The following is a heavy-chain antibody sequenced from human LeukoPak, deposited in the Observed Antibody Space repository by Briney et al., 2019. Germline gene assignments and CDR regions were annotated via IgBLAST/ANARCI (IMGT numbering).Heavy chain of an antibody. CDR1: GFTFSSYG. D-gene: IGHD6-13*01. J-gene: IGHJ5*02. Sequence: QPGRSLRLSCAASGFTFSSYGMHWVRQAPGKGLEWVAVISYDGSNKYYADSVKGRFTISRDKSKNTLDLQMNSLRAEDTAVYYCAKDGSITAAGGFDPWGQGTLVTVSS. CDR2: ISYDGSNK. CDR3: AKDGSITAAGGFDP. V-gene: IGHV3-30*18.